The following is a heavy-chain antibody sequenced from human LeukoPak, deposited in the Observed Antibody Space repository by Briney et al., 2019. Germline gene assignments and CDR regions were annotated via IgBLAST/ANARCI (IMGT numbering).Heavy chain of an antibody. CDR1: GGSISSGSYD. CDR2: IYTSGIM. J-gene: IGHJ4*02. Sequence: SETLSLTCTVAGGSISSGSYDWCWIRQPAGKGLEWIGHIYTSGIMNYNPSLKSRVTISVDTSKNQFSLKLTSVTAADTAVYYCTKGRGIWGQGTLVTVSS. CDR3: TKGRGI. D-gene: IGHD3-10*01. V-gene: IGHV4-61*09.